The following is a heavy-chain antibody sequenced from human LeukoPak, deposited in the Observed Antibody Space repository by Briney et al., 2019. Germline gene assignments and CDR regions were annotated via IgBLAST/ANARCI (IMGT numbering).Heavy chain of an antibody. CDR2: INHSGST. CDR1: GGSFSGYY. D-gene: IGHD1/OR15-1a*01. Sequence: SETLSLTCAVYGGSFSGYYWSWIRQPPGKGLEWIGEINHSGSTNCNPSLKSRVTISVDTSKNQFSPKLSSVTAADTAVYYCARGSGEHHPFDYWGQGTLVTVSS. CDR3: ARGSGEHHPFDY. J-gene: IGHJ4*02. V-gene: IGHV4-34*01.